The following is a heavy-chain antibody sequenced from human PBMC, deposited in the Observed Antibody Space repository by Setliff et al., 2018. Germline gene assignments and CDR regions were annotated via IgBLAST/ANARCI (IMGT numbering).Heavy chain of an antibody. J-gene: IGHJ4*02. CDR3: ARISPDYSNYVFDY. CDR2: IDWDDEK. CDR1: GFSVNTNGMR. V-gene: IGHV2-70*04. D-gene: IGHD4-4*01. Sequence: PTLVNPTQTLILTCTLSGFSVNTNGMRVNWIRQPPGKALEWLARIDWDDEKFYNTSLKTRLTISKDTSKNQVVLTMTNMDPVDTATYYCARISPDYSNYVFDYWGQGTLVTVSS.